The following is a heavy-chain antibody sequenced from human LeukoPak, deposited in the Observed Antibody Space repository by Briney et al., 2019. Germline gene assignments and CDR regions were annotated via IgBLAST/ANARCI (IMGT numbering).Heavy chain of an antibody. CDR2: IKQDGSEK. D-gene: IGHD3-22*01. Sequence: GGSLRLSCAASGFTLSSYWMSWVRQAPGKGVEGVANIKQDGSEKYYVDSVKGRFTISRDNAKNSLYLQMNSLRAENAAVYYCARDLYRIVVVPHYFDYWGQGTLVTVSS. V-gene: IGHV3-7*01. CDR1: GFTLSSYW. CDR3: ARDLYRIVVVPHYFDY. J-gene: IGHJ4*02.